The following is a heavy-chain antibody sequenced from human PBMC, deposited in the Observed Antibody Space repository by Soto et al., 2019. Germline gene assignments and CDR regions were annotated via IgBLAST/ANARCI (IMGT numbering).Heavy chain of an antibody. CDR3: ARGTTNYDILTGYYKGGFDY. CDR1: GGSISSYY. CDR2: IYYSGST. J-gene: IGHJ4*02. D-gene: IGHD3-9*01. V-gene: IGHV4-59*01. Sequence: PSETLSLTCTVSGGSISSYYWSWIRQPPGKGLEWIGYIYYSGSTNYNPSLKSRVTISVDTSKDQFSLKLSSVTAADTAVYYCARGTTNYDILTGYYKGGFDYWGQGTLVTVS.